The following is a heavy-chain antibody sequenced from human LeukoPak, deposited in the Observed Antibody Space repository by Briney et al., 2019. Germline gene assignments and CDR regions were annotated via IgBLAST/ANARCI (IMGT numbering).Heavy chain of an antibody. CDR3: TRDFAGYTYGPGFDY. V-gene: IGHV3-49*04. CDR2: IRNKPYGGTK. Sequence: GSLRLSCTGSGFIFGDYAMSWVRQAPGKGLEWVGFIRNKPYGGTKEYVPSVEGRFSISRDDSKRIAYLQLNSLKTEDIAVYYCTRDFAGYTYGPGFDYWGQGTLVTVSS. D-gene: IGHD5-18*01. CDR1: GFIFGDYA. J-gene: IGHJ4*02.